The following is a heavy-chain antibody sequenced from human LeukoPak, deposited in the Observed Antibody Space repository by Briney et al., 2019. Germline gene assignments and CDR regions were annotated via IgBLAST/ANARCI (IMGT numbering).Heavy chain of an antibody. CDR3: ARIDSNWYYFDY. D-gene: IGHD4-11*01. J-gene: IGHJ4*02. CDR1: GFTVSSNY. Sequence: PGGSLRLSCAASGFTVSSNYMSWVRQAPGKGLEWVSVIYNGGSTYYADSVKGRFTISRDNSKNTLYLQMNSLRAEDTAVYYCARIDSNWYYFDYWGQGTLVTVSS. CDR2: IYNGGST. V-gene: IGHV3-53*01.